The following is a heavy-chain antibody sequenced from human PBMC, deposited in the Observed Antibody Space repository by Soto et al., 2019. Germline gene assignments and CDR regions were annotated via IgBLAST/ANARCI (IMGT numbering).Heavy chain of an antibody. CDR1: GFTCSSYA. V-gene: IGHV3-30-3*01. CDR3: ARGCISTSCYGNYYYYGMDV. D-gene: IGHD2-2*01. Sequence: QVQLVESGGGVVQPGRSLRLSCAASGFTCSSYAMHWVRQDPGKGLEWMAVMSYDGSNKYYADSVKGRFTISRDNSKNTLDLQMNSLRAEDTDVYYCARGCISTSCYGNYYYYGMDVWGQGTTVTVSS. J-gene: IGHJ6*02. CDR2: MSYDGSNK.